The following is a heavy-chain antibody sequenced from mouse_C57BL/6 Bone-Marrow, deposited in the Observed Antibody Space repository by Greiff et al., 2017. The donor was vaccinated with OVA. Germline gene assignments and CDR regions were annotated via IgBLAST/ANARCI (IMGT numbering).Heavy chain of an antibody. Sequence: QVQLKQSGAELARPGASVKLSCKASGYTFTSYGISWVKQRTGQGLEWIGEIYPRSGNTYYNEKFKGKATLTADKSSSTAYMELRSLTSEDSAVYVCERWGYGSSYWYFEGWGTGTTVTVAS. CDR1: GYTFTSYG. V-gene: IGHV1-81*01. D-gene: IGHD1-1*01. CDR2: IYPRSGNT. J-gene: IGHJ1*03. CDR3: ERWGYGSSYWYFEG.